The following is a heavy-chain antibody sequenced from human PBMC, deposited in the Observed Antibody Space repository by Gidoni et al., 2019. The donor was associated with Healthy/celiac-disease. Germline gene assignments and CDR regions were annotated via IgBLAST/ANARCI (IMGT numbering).Heavy chain of an antibody. D-gene: IGHD3-9*01. J-gene: IGHJ6*02. CDR3: TTENWLSTYYYYYYGMDV. CDR1: GFTFSNAW. CDR2: IKSKTDGGTT. Sequence: EVQLVESGGGLVKPGGSLRLSCAASGFTFSNAWMSWVRQAPGKGLEWVGRIKSKTDGGTTDYAAPVKGRFTISRDDSKNTLYLQMNSLKTEDTAVYYCTTENWLSTYYYYYYGMDVWGQGTTVTVSS. V-gene: IGHV3-15*01.